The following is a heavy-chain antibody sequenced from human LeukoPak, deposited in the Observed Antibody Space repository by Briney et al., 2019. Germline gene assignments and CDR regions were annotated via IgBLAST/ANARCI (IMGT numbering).Heavy chain of an antibody. CDR1: GYRFTNYW. CDR2: IHGDDTDT. D-gene: IGHD5-24*01. CDR3: VRRAWPLYYFDF. J-gene: IGHJ4*02. Sequence: GESLKISCEASGYRFTNYWIGWVRQKPGKGLEWIGVIHGDDTDTRFSPSFEGQVTISADRSNSTAYLQWSSLKASDTGMYYCVRRAWPLYYFDFWGQGTLVTVSS. V-gene: IGHV5-51*01.